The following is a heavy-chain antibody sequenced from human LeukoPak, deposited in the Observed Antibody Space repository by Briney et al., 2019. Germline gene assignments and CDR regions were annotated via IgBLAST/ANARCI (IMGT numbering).Heavy chain of an antibody. J-gene: IGHJ4*02. D-gene: IGHD6-19*01. V-gene: IGHV3-66*01. CDR1: GFTVSNNY. CDR3: ARDITVAGMDY. CDR2: IYSGGST. Sequence: GGSLRLSCAASGFTVSNNYMSWVRQAPGKGLEWVSVIYSGGSTYYADSVKGRFTISRDNSKNTLYLQMNSLRAEDTAVYYCARDITVAGMDYWGQGTLVTVSS.